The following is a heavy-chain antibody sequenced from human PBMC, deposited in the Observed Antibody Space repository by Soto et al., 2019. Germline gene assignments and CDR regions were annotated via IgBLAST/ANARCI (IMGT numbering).Heavy chain of an antibody. CDR2: IYPGDSDT. V-gene: IGHV5-51*01. Sequence: GESLKISCKGSGYSFTSYWIGWVRQMPGKGLEWMGIIYPGDSDTRYSPSFQGQVTISADKSISTAYLQWSSLKASDTAMYYCAIRSDSCYYDSSACFDIWGQGTMVTVSS. CDR3: AIRSDSCYYDSSACFDI. J-gene: IGHJ3*02. CDR1: GYSFTSYW. D-gene: IGHD3-22*01.